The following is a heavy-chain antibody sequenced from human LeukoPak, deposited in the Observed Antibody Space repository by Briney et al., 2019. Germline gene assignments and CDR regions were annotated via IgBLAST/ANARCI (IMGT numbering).Heavy chain of an antibody. J-gene: IGHJ4*02. V-gene: IGHV3-53*01. CDR1: GFTVSSNY. CDR2: IYSGGST. D-gene: IGHD6-13*01. CDR3: ARVSFPDTAAAYYFDY. Sequence: PGGSLRLSCAASGFTVSSNYMSWVRQAPGKGLEWVSVIYSGGSTYYADSVKGRFTISRDNSKNTLYLQMNSLRAEDTAVYYCARVSFPDTAAAYYFDYWGQGTLVTVSS.